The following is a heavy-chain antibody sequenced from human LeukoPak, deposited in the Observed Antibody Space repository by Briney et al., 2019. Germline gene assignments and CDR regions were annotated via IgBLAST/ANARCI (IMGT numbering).Heavy chain of an antibody. CDR2: INPNSGGT. CDR3: ARDLDGMDV. V-gene: IGHV1-2*02. CDR1: GYTFTSYG. J-gene: IGHJ6*02. Sequence: GASVKVSCKASGYTFTSYGISWVRQAPGQGLEWMGWINPNSGGTNYAQKFQGRVTMTRDTSISTAYTELSRLRSDDTAVYYCARDLDGMDVWGQGTTVTVSS.